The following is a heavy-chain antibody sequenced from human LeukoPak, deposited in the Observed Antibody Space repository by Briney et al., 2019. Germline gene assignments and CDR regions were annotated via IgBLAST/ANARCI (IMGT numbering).Heavy chain of an antibody. CDR2: INHSGST. CDR3: ARSPVQHLWFGELFRSEPEFDP. Sequence: PSETLSLTCAVYGGSFSGYYWSWIRQPPGKGLEWIGEINHSGSTNYNPSLKSRVTISVDTSKNQFSLKLSSVTAADTAVYYCARSPVQHLWFGELFRSEPEFDPWGQGTLVTVSS. J-gene: IGHJ5*02. D-gene: IGHD3-10*01. V-gene: IGHV4-34*01. CDR1: GGSFSGYY.